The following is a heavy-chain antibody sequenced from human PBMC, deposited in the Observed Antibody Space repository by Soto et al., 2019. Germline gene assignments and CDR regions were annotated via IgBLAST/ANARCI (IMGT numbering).Heavy chain of an antibody. CDR3: SRSGSYYHLDY. V-gene: IGHV3-72*01. J-gene: IGHJ4*02. Sequence: EVQLVESGGGLVQPGGSLRLSCAASGFTFSDHYMDWVRQAQGKGLEWVARARNKANSYTTQYAASVKGRFTISRDDSKNSLYLQMNSLKTEDTAVYYCSRSGSYYHLDYWGQGTLVTVSS. CDR1: GFTFSDHY. CDR2: ARNKANSYTT. D-gene: IGHD1-26*01.